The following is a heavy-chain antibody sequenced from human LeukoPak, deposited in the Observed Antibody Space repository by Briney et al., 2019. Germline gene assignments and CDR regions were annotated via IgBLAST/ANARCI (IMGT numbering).Heavy chain of an antibody. V-gene: IGHV1-69*13. D-gene: IGHD3-10*01. CDR1: GGTFSTYA. CDR3: ARGYSN. J-gene: IGHJ4*02. CDR2: ITPMFGTT. Sequence: SVKPSCTASGGTFSTYAITWVRQAPGQGLEWMGGITPMFGTTDYAQTLQGRVTITVDESTTTAHMELSSLRSEDTAGYYCARGYSNWSQGTLVTVSS.